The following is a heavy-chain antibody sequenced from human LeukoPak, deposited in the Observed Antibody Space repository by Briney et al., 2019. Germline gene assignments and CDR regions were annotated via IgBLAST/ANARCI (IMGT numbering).Heavy chain of an antibody. V-gene: IGHV3-11*01. J-gene: IGHJ6*02. CDR3: AKXXGVTPXXXXGMDV. CDR1: GFTFSDYY. D-gene: IGHD4-23*01. Sequence: GGSLRLSCAASGFTFSDYYMSWIRQAPGKGLEWVSYISSSGSTIYYADSVKGRFTISRDNAKNSLYLQMNSLRAEDTALYYCAKXXGVTPXXXXGMDVWGQGTTVTVSS. CDR2: ISSSGSTI.